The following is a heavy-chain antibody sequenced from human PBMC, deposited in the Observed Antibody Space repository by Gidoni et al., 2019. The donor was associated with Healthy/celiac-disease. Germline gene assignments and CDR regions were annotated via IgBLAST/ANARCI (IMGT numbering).Heavy chain of an antibody. D-gene: IGHD3-10*01. CDR2: ISWNSGSI. CDR1: GFTFDDYA. J-gene: IGHJ4*02. CDR3: AKDTYYDGSGMDY. V-gene: IGHV3-9*01. Sequence: EVQLVESGEGLVHPGRSLILSCSASGFTFDDYAMHWVRQAPGKGLEWVSGISWNSGSIGYADSVKGRFTISRDNAKNSLYLQMNSLRAEDTALYYCAKDTYYDGSGMDYWGQGTLVTVSS.